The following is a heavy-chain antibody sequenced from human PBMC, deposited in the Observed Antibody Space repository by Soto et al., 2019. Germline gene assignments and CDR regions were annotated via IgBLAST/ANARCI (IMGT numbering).Heavy chain of an antibody. CDR3: AKPSVDTAMAPYYGMDV. V-gene: IGHV3-23*01. CDR2: ISGSGGST. Sequence: GGSLRLSCAASGFTFSSYAMSWVRQAPGKGLEWVSAISGSGGSTYYADSVKGRFTISRDNSKNTLYLQMNSLRAEDTAVYYCAKPSVDTAMAPYYGMDVWGQGTTVPVSS. CDR1: GFTFSSYA. J-gene: IGHJ6*02. D-gene: IGHD5-18*01.